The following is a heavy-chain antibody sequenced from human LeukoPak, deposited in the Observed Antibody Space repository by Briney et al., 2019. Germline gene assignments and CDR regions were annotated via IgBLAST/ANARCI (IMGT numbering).Heavy chain of an antibody. J-gene: IGHJ4*02. D-gene: IGHD3-10*01. V-gene: IGHV1-2*02. Sequence: GASVKVSCKASGYTFTGYYMHWVRQAPGQGLEWMGWINPNSGGTNYAQKFQGRVTMTRDTSISTAYMELSGLRSDDTAVYYCARGGLLWFGDPTQIFDYWGQGTLVTVSS. CDR3: ARGGLLWFGDPTQIFDY. CDR1: GYTFTGYY. CDR2: INPNSGGT.